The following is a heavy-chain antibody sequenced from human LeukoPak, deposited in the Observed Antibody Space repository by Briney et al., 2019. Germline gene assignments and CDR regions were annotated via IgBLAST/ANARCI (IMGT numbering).Heavy chain of an antibody. CDR3: ARHVWAFECRFDP. CDR2: IYYSGST. V-gene: IGHV4-39*01. D-gene: IGHD3-16*01. Sequence: PSETLSLTCTVSGGSISTSSYYWGWIHQPPGKGLEWIGSIYYSGSTYYNPSLKSRVTISVDTSKNQFSLKLSSVTAADTAVYYCARHVWAFECRFDPWGQGTLVTVSS. J-gene: IGHJ5*02. CDR1: GGSISTSSYY.